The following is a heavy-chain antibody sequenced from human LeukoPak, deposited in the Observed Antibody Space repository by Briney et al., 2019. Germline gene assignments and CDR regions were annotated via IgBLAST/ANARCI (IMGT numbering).Heavy chain of an antibody. V-gene: IGHV1-18*01. Sequence: GASVKVSCKASGYTFTSYGISWVRQAPGQGLEWMGWISAYNGNTNYAQKLQGRVTMTTDTSTSTAYMELRSLRSDDTAVYYCARDKSLVSSGYIPNSQHWGQGTLVTVSS. CDR2: ISAYNGNT. D-gene: IGHD3-22*01. J-gene: IGHJ1*01. CDR1: GYTFTSYG. CDR3: ARDKSLVSSGYIPNSQH.